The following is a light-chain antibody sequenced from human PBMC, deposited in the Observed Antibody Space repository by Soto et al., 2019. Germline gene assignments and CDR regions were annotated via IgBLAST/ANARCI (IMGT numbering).Light chain of an antibody. J-gene: IGLJ2*01. CDR3: QTWGSGIVV. CDR2: LNSDGSH. Sequence: QPVLTQSPSASASLGASVKLTCTLSSGHSNYAIAWHQQQSEKGPRYLMKLNSDGSHSKGDGIPDRFSGSSSGAERYLTISSLQSEDEADYHCQTWGSGIVVFGGGTKLTVL. CDR1: SGHSNYA. V-gene: IGLV4-69*01.